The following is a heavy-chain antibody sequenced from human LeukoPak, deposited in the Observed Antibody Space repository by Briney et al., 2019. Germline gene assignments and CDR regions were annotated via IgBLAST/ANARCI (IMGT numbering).Heavy chain of an antibody. D-gene: IGHD2-2*03. Sequence: SETLSLTCTVSGGSISSYYWSWIRQPPGKGLEWIGYIYYSGSTNYNPSLKSRVTISVDTSKNQFSLKLSSVTAADTAVYYCARGMDGDAFDIWGQGTMVTVSS. V-gene: IGHV4-59*01. CDR1: GGSISSYY. CDR2: IYYSGST. CDR3: ARGMDGDAFDI. J-gene: IGHJ3*02.